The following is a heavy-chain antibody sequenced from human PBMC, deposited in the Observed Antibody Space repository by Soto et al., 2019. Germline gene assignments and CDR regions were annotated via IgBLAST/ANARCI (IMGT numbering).Heavy chain of an antibody. CDR1: GFTFSSYS. Sequence: EVQLVESGGGLVQPGGSLRLSCAASGFTFSSYSMNWVRQAPGKGLEWVSYISSSSSTIYYADSVKGRFTISRDNAKNSLYLQKNSLRAEDTAVYYCARDSCLPGSSCFYWGQGTLVTVSS. D-gene: IGHD6-13*01. J-gene: IGHJ4*02. CDR2: ISSSSSTI. V-gene: IGHV3-48*01. CDR3: ARDSCLPGSSCFY.